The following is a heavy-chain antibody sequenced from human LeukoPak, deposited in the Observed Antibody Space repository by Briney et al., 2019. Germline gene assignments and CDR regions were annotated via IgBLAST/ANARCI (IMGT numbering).Heavy chain of an antibody. CDR2: IFSDRTT. Sequence: GGSLRLSCAASGFTVRNTSMTWVRQAPDKGLEWVSTIFSDRTTFYADSVKGRFTISREDSDNTIFLQMNSLRADDTAIYYCARGRTFTIRYLDWPFGAFDIWGQGTMISVSS. D-gene: IGHD3-9*01. V-gene: IGHV3-53*01. J-gene: IGHJ3*02. CDR1: GFTVRNTS. CDR3: ARGRTFTIRYLDWPFGAFDI.